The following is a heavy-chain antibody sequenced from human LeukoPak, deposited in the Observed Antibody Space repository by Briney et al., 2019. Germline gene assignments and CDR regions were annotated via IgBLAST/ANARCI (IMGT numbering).Heavy chain of an antibody. J-gene: IGHJ6*02. V-gene: IGHV3-21*01. D-gene: IGHD2-2*01. Sequence: GGSLRLSCAASGFTFSSYSMNWVRQAPGKGLEWVSSISSSSSYIYYADSVKGRFTISRDNAKNSLYLQMNSLRAEDTAVYYCARDCSSTSCSDYCMDVWGQGTTVTVSS. CDR2: ISSSSSYI. CDR1: GFTFSSYS. CDR3: ARDCSSTSCSDYCMDV.